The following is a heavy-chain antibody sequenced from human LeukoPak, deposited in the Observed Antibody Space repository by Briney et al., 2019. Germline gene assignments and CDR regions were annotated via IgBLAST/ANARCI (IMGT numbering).Heavy chain of an antibody. V-gene: IGHV3-23*01. D-gene: IGHD3-3*01. CDR2: XSGSGGST. Sequence: XXCAXSGFTFSSYAXSWVRQAPGKGLXWVSAXSGSGGSTYYADSVKGRFNIYRENSKNRMYLKMNRLRGEDTAVYYCAKGHDYDFWSGYYTGYDYWGQGTLVTVSS. J-gene: IGHJ4*02. CDR3: AKGHDYDFWSGYYTGYDY. CDR1: GFTFSSYA.